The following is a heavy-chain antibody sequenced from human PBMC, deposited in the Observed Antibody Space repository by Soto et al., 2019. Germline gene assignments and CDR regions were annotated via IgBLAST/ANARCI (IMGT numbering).Heavy chain of an antibody. CDR3: ARQNIVVVPAAGPYYYYMDV. V-gene: IGHV5-51*01. CDR2: IYPGDSDT. J-gene: IGHJ6*03. D-gene: IGHD2-2*01. CDR1: GYSFTSYW. Sequence: GESLKISCKGSGYSFTSYWIGWVRQMPGKGLEWMGIIYPGDSDTRYSPSFQGQVTISADKSISTAYLQWSSLKASDTAMYYCARQNIVVVPAAGPYYYYMDVWGKGTTVTVSS.